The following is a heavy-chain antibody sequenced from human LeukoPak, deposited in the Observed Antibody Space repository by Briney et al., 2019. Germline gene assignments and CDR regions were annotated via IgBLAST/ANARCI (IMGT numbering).Heavy chain of an antibody. J-gene: IGHJ4*02. D-gene: IGHD3-22*01. CDR3: ASNYDSSGYYRW. CDR2: IIPIFGTA. V-gene: IGHV1-69*13. Sequence: SVKVSCKASGGTFSSYAISWVRQAPGQGLEWMGGIIPIFGTANYAQKFQGRVTITADESTSTAYMELSSLRSEDTAVYYCASNYDSSGYYRWWGQGTLVTVSS. CDR1: GGTFSSYA.